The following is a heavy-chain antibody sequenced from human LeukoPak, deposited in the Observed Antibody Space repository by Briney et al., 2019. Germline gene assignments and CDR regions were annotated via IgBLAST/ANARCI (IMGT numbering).Heavy chain of an antibody. D-gene: IGHD3-9*01. CDR2: ISYDGSNK. CDR1: GFTFSSYD. CDR3: ARHDWDY. V-gene: IGHV3-30-3*01. Sequence: GGSLRLSCAASGFTFSSYDMHWVRQAPGKGLEWVAVISYDGSNKYYADSVKGRFTISRDNSKNTLYLQMNSLRAEDTAVYYCARHDWDYWGQGTLVTVSS. J-gene: IGHJ4*02.